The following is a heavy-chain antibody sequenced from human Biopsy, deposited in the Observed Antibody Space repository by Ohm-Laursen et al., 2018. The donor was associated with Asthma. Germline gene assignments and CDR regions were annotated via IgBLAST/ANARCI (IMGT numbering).Heavy chain of an antibody. CDR3: ARAVDYSHYYGIDV. CDR2: ISVYNGNT. J-gene: IGHJ6*02. D-gene: IGHD3-10*01. Sequence: ASVKVSCKTSGYTFNSAGITWVRQAPGQGLEWMGWISVYNGNTKVAQKLQDRVTMITDTSTSTAYMELRSLRSDDAAVYFCARAVDYSHYYGIDVWGHGTTVTVS. CDR1: GYTFNSAG. V-gene: IGHV1-18*01.